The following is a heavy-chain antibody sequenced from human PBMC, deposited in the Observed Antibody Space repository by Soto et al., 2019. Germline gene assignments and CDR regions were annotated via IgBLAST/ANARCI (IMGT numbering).Heavy chain of an antibody. CDR2: FDPEDGET. CDR1: GYTLTELS. V-gene: IGHV1-24*01. Sequence: ASVKVSCKVSGYTLTELSMHWVRQAPGKGLEWKGGFDPEDGETIYAQKFQGRVTMTEDTSTDTAYMELSSLRSEDTAVYYCATDARVYAIRDDAFDIWGQGTMVTVSS. J-gene: IGHJ3*02. D-gene: IGHD2-8*01. CDR3: ATDARVYAIRDDAFDI.